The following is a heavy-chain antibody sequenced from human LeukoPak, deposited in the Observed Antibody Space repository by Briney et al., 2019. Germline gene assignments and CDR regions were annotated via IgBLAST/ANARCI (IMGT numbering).Heavy chain of an antibody. J-gene: IGHJ6*04. CDR2: ISSSGSTI. CDR3: AREGSSSTDV. D-gene: IGHD6-6*01. CDR1: GFSFSDFY. Sequence: GGSLRPSCAASGFSFSDFYTSWVRHAPGNGLEWVSYISSSGSTIYYPDSGKSRFTISRDNAKNSLFLQRNSLRAEDAAVYYWAREGSSSTDVWGKGTTVTVSS. V-gene: IGHV3-11*01.